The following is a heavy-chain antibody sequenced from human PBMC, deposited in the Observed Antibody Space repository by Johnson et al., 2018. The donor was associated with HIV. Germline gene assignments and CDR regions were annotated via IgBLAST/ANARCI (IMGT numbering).Heavy chain of an antibody. CDR3: ATPTGSDAFDV. J-gene: IGHJ3*01. CDR1: VFTFTDYY. Sequence: VQLVESGGGLVTPGGSLRLSCAASVFTFTDYYMSWIRQAPGKGLEWVSGINWNGGSTGYADSVKGRFTISRDNSKSTLFLHMNTLRVEDTAVYYCATPTGSDAFDVWGQGTLVTVSS. CDR2: INWNGGST. D-gene: IGHD1-1*01. V-gene: IGHV3-20*04.